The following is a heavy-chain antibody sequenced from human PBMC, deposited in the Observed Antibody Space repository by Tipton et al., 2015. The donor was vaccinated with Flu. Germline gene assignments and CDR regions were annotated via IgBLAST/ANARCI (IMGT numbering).Heavy chain of an antibody. CDR2: IYYSGST. CDR1: GYSISSGYY. D-gene: IGHD6-13*01. Sequence: TLSLTCTVSGYSISSGYYWSWIRQPPGKGLEWIGYIYYSGSTNYNPSLKSRVTISVDTSKNQFSLKLSSVTAADTAVYYCARDLGSSGSFDYWGQGTLVTVSS. V-gene: IGHV4-61*01. CDR3: ARDLGSSGSFDY. J-gene: IGHJ4*02.